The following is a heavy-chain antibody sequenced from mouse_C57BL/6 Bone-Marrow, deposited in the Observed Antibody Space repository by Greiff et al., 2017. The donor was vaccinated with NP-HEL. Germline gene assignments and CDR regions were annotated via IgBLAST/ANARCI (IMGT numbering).Heavy chain of an antibody. CDR3: ASPRHYYGSSYDFDV. CDR1: GYTFTDYY. CDR2: INPNNGGT. Sequence: EVQLQQSGPELVKPGASVKISCKASGYTFTDYYMNWVKQSHGKSLEWIGDINPNNGGTSYNQKFKGKATLTVDKSSSTAYMELRSLTSEDSAVYYCASPRHYYGSSYDFDVWGTGTTVTVSS. D-gene: IGHD1-1*01. J-gene: IGHJ1*03. V-gene: IGHV1-26*01.